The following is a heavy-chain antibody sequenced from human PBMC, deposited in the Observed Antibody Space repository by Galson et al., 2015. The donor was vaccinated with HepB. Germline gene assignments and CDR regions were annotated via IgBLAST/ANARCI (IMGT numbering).Heavy chain of an antibody. V-gene: IGHV3-64D*06. Sequence: SLRLSCAASGFTFSSYAMHWVRQAPGKGLEYVSAISSNGGSTYYADSVKGRFTISRDNSKNTLYLQMSSLRAEDTAVYYCVKIKAAAGTRGTLDYWGQGTLVTVSS. CDR2: ISSNGGST. J-gene: IGHJ4*02. D-gene: IGHD6-13*01. CDR3: VKIKAAAGTRGTLDY. CDR1: GFTFSSYA.